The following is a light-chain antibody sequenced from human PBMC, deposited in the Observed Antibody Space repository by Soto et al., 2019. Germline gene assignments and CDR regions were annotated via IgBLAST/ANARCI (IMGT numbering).Light chain of an antibody. CDR1: QSVHNNY. V-gene: IGKV3-20*01. J-gene: IGKJ1*01. CDR2: GAS. CDR3: QQYASSPRT. Sequence: DIVLTQSPGTLSLSPGERATLSCRAIQSVHNNYLAWYQQKPGQPPRLLIYGASTRAAGIPDRFSGSGSGTDFTLSISRLQPEDFAVYYCQQYASSPRTFGQGTKV.